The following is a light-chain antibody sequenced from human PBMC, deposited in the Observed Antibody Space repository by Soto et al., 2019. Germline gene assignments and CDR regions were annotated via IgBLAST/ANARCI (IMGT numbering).Light chain of an antibody. V-gene: IGKV3-20*01. CDR3: QQYGNSPQT. Sequence: EIVLTESPGSLSLFRWETATLSCRASQSLYNNYLAWYQEKPGQAPRLLIHGASSRPTGIPDRFSGSGSGTDFTLTIARLEPGDFAVHYCQQYGNSPQTFGQGTKVDIK. CDR1: QSLYNNY. J-gene: IGKJ1*01. CDR2: GAS.